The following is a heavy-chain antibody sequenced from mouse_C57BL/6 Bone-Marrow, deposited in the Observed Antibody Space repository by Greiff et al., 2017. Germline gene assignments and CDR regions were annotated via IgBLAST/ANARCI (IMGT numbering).Heavy chain of an antibody. CDR3: GKEGGDY. V-gene: IGHV2-3*01. J-gene: IGHJ4*01. CDR2: IWGDGGP. CDR1: GFSLTSYG. Sequence: VQLQESGPGLVAPSPSLSITCTVSGFSLTSYGVSWVRQPPGKGLEWLGVIWGDGGPNNHYALISSLGILKENSNSQVSLKLHSLQTDDQATYSRGKEGGDYWGQGTSVTVSS.